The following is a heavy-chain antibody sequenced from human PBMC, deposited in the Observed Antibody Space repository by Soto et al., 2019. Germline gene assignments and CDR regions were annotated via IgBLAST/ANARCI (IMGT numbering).Heavy chain of an antibody. CDR1: GGSVSSGDYF. Sequence: SETLSLTCTVSGGSVSSGDYFWSWLRQSPGKRLEWIAYIYYSGSTNYNPSLKSRATISVDTSKSQVSLTLTSMTAADAALYYCSRSPNYYYYGFDVWGQGTAVTVSS. CDR2: IYYSGST. CDR3: SRSPNYYYYGFDV. J-gene: IGHJ6*02. D-gene: IGHD3-10*01. V-gene: IGHV4-61*08.